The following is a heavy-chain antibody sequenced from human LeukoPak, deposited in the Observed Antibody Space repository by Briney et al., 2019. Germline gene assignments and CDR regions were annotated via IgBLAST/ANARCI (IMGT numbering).Heavy chain of an antibody. CDR1: GFTFEDYG. CDR3: AKDSEARSISWYSHFDL. CDR2: VTWSSRSK. V-gene: IGHV3-9*01. D-gene: IGHD6-13*01. Sequence: PGGSLRLSCEASGFTFEDYGIHWVRQVPGEGLEWVSGVTWSSRSKKYADSVRGRFSISRDDANNSLFLQMNNLRPEDTALYYCAKDSEARSISWYSHFDLWGRGTLVTVSS. J-gene: IGHJ2*01.